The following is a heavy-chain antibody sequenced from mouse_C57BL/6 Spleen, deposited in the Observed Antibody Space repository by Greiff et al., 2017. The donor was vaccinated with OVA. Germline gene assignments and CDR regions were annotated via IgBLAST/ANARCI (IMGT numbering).Heavy chain of an antibody. CDR3: ARDTTVSWYFDV. Sequence: EVKVEESGGGLVKPGGSLKLSCAASGFTFSSYTMSWVRQTPEKRLEWVATISGGGGNTYYPDSVKGRFTISRDNAKNTLYLQMSSLRSEDTALYYCARDTTVSWYFDVWGTGTTVTVSS. D-gene: IGHD1-1*01. CDR2: ISGGGGNT. J-gene: IGHJ1*03. CDR1: GFTFSSYT. V-gene: IGHV5-9*01.